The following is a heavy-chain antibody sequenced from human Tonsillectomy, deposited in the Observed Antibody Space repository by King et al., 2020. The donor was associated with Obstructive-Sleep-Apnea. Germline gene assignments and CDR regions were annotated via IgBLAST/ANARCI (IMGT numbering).Heavy chain of an antibody. CDR2: ISSSSNTK. D-gene: IGHD4-17*01. V-gene: IGHV3-48*04. J-gene: IGHJ4*02. Sequence: QLVQSGGDLVQPGGSLRLSCAASGFTFSSYSMNWVRQAPGKGLEWVSYISSSSNTKYYADSVKGRFTISRDNAKNSLYLQMNSLRAEDTAVYYCARGANDYGDYLGLDYFDYWGQGTLVTVSS. CDR3: ARGANDYGDYLGLDYFDY. CDR1: GFTFSSYS.